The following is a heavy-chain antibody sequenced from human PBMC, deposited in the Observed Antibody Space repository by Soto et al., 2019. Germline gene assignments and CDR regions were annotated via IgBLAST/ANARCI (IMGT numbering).Heavy chain of an antibody. D-gene: IGHD3-3*01. Sequence: QMQLVQSGPEVKKPGTSVKVSCKASGFTFTSSAVQWVRQARGQRLEWIGWIVVGSGNTKYAQKFQERVTITRDMSTSIAYRELSSLRSEDTAVYYCAAVLGGVDNHGFAFDIWGQGTMVTVSS. V-gene: IGHV1-58*01. J-gene: IGHJ3*02. CDR2: IVVGSGNT. CDR3: AAVLGGVDNHGFAFDI. CDR1: GFTFTSSA.